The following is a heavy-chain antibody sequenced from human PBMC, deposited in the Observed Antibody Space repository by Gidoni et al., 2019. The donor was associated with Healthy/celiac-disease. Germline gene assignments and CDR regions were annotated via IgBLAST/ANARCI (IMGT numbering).Heavy chain of an antibody. D-gene: IGHD3-22*01. CDR1: GFTFSSYS. CDR2: ISSSSSYI. CDR3: AREGAGYYYDSSGYSTFDY. Sequence: EVQLVESGGGLVKPGGSLRLSCAASGFTFSSYSMNWVRQAPGKGLEWVSSISSSSSYIYYADSVKGRFTISRDNAKNSLYLQMNSLRAEDTAVYYCAREGAGYYYDSSGYSTFDYWGQGTLVTVSS. V-gene: IGHV3-21*01. J-gene: IGHJ4*02.